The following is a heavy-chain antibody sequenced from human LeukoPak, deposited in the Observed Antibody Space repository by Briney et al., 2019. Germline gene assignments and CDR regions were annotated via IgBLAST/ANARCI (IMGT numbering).Heavy chain of an antibody. D-gene: IGHD5-12*01. CDR3: ARGSYSGYGVDY. Sequence: GGSLRLSCAASGFTFSSYSMNWVRQAPGKGLEWVGRIRSKANSHTTEYAASVKGRFTVSRDDSKNSLYLQMNSLKTEDTAVYYCARGSYSGYGVDYWGQGTLVTVSS. V-gene: IGHV3-72*01. CDR2: IRSKANSHTT. CDR1: GFTFSSYS. J-gene: IGHJ4*02.